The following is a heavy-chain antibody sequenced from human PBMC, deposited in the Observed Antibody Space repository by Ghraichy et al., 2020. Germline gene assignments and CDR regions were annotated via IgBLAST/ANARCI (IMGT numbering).Heavy chain of an antibody. CDR2: IYYSGST. J-gene: IGHJ5*02. V-gene: IGHV4-39*01. CDR1: GGSISSSNYY. Sequence: SETLSLTCTVSGGSISSSNYYWGWIRQPPGKGLEWIGSIYYSGSTYSSPSLKHRVTISVDTSKNQFSLRLSSVTTADTAVYYCTKTYYDILPASFDPWGQGTLVTVSS. D-gene: IGHD3-9*01. CDR3: TKTYYDILPASFDP.